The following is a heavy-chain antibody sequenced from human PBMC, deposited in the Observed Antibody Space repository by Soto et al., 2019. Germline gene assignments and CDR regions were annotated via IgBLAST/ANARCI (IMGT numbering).Heavy chain of an antibody. V-gene: IGHV1-46*01. CDR3: AGLYHYDSSGYYDY. D-gene: IGHD3-22*01. J-gene: IGHJ4*02. CDR2: INPSGGRT. Sequence: SVEVSFKASRNSFTTYYMHWVRQAPGQGLEWMGIINPSGGRTTYAQKFQGRVTMTRDTSTSTFHMELSSLTSEDTAVYYCAGLYHYDSSGYYDYWGQGTLVTVSS. CDR1: RNSFTTYY.